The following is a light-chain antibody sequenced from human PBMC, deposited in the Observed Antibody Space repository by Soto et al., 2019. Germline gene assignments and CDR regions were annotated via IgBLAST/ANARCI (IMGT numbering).Light chain of an antibody. J-gene: IGLJ2*01. V-gene: IGLV2-14*02. CDR2: EDT. Sequence: QSVLTQPASVSGSPGQSITISCTGSSSDVGSYNLVSWYQQHPGKAPRVLIYEDTKRPSGVSDHFSGSKSGNTASLTISGLQADDEAIYYCASYTSTTTLVVFGGGTKLTVL. CDR3: ASYTSTTTLVV. CDR1: SSDVGSYNL.